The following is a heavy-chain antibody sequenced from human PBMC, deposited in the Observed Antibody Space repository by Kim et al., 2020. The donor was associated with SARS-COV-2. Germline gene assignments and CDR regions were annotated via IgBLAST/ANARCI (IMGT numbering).Heavy chain of an antibody. CDR2: IDSSGTT. D-gene: IGHD6-13*01. CDR3: ARHLRGSSWFDS. Sequence: SETLSLTCTISGGSISSTTDSWNWFRQPPGGELEWIGDIDSSGTTYYNPSLKGRLTLSAETSKNQFSVKLTSVTAADTAVFYCARHLRGSSWFDSWGQGT. V-gene: IGHV4-39*01. CDR1: GGSISSTTDS. J-gene: IGHJ5*01.